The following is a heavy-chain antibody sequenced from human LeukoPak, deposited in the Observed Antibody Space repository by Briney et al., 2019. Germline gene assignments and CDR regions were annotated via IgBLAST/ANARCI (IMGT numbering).Heavy chain of an antibody. CDR3: ARDRPATVTRNYYYYYGMDV. J-gene: IGHJ6*02. CDR1: GDSVSSNSAA. D-gene: IGHD4-11*01. CDR2: TYYRSKWYN. V-gene: IGHV6-1*01. Sequence: SQTLSLTCAISGDSVSSNSAAWNWIRQSPSRGLEWLGRTYYRSKWYNDYAVSVKSRITMNPYTSKNKFSLQLNSVTPEDTAVYYCARDRPATVTRNYYYYYGMDVWGQGTTVTVSS.